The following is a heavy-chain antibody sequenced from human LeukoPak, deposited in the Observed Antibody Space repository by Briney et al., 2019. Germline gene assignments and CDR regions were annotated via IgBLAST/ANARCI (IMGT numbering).Heavy chain of an antibody. J-gene: IGHJ4*02. Sequence: GALRLSCAASGFTFSSYSMNWVRQTPGKGLEWVSYISSPSSTIYYADSVKGRFTISRDNAKSSLYLQMNSLRAEDTAVYYCARVHTVVTPFDSWGQGTLVTVSS. CDR3: ARVHTVVTPFDS. CDR2: ISSPSSTI. V-gene: IGHV3-48*01. D-gene: IGHD4-23*01. CDR1: GFTFSSYS.